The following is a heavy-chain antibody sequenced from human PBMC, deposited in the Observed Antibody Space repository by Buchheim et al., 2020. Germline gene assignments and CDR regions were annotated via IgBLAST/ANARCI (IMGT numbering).Heavy chain of an antibody. D-gene: IGHD3-22*01. Sequence: QVQLVQSGAEVKKPGSSVKVSCKASGGTFSSYAISWVRQAPGQGLEWMGGIIPIFGTANYAQKFQGRVTITADKSTSTPYMELSSLRSEETAVYYCEGAQESSGRRTTTYYYYMDVWGKGTT. CDR3: EGAQESSGRRTTTYYYYMDV. J-gene: IGHJ6*03. CDR1: GGTFSSYA. V-gene: IGHV1-69*06. CDR2: IIPIFGTA.